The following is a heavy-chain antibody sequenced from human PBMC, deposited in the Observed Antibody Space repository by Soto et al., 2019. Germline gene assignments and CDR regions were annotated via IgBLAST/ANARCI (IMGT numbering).Heavy chain of an antibody. CDR1: GYTFTSYG. CDR3: ARDLASSGWPLCDY. J-gene: IGHJ4*02. CDR2: ISAYNGNT. D-gene: IGHD6-19*01. V-gene: IGHV1-18*01. Sequence: QVQLVQSGAEVKKPGASLKVSCKASGYTFTSYGIIWVRQAPGQGLEWMGWISAYNGNTNYAQKLQGRVTMTTDTSTSKAYMDLRSLRSDETAVYYCARDLASSGWPLCDYWGQGTLVTVSS.